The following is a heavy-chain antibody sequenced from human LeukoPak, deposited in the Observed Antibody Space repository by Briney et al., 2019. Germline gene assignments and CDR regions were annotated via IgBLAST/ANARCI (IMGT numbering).Heavy chain of an antibody. V-gene: IGHV1-46*01. CDR2: INPSGGST. D-gene: IGHD3-22*01. Sequence: ASVKVSCKASGYTFTGYYMHWVRQAPGQGLEWMGIINPSGGSTSYAQKFQGRVTMTRDTSTSTVYMELSSLRSEDTAVYYCARDLIPHYYDSSGSNWFDPWGQGTLVTVSS. CDR1: GYTFTGYY. J-gene: IGHJ5*02. CDR3: ARDLIPHYYDSSGSNWFDP.